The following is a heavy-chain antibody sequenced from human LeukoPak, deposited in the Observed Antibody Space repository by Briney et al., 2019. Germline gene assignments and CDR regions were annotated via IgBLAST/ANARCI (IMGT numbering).Heavy chain of an antibody. CDR3: ARHVEMATYWYFDL. CDR2: IYYSGST. D-gene: IGHD5-24*01. V-gene: IGHV4-59*08. Sequence: SETLSLTCTVSGGSISSYYWSWVRQPPGKELEGIGYIYYSGSTNYNPSLKSRVTISVDTSKNQFSLKLSSVTAADTAVYYCARHVEMATYWYFDLWGRGTLVTVSS. J-gene: IGHJ2*01. CDR1: GGSISSYY.